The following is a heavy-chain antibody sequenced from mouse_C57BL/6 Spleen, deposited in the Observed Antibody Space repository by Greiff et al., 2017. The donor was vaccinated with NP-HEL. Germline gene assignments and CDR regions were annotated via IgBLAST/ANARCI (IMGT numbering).Heavy chain of an antibody. CDR2: IDPSDSYT. CDR1: GYTFTSYW. V-gene: IGHV1-69*01. Sequence: VQLQQSGAELVMPGASVKLSCKASGYTFTSYWMHWVKQRPGQGLEWIGEIDPSDSYTNYNQKFKGKSTLTVDKSSSTAYMQLSSLTSEDSAVYYCARGYGYDAMDYWGQGTSVTVSS. D-gene: IGHD2-10*02. J-gene: IGHJ4*01. CDR3: ARGYGYDAMDY.